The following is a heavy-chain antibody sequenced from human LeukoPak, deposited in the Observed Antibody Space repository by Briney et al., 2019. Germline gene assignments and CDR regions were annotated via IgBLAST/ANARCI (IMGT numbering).Heavy chain of an antibody. CDR3: ARAANFDWLLSHGMDV. CDR2: INHSGST. CDR1: GGSFSGYY. V-gene: IGHV4-34*01. Sequence: SETLSLTCAAYGGSFSGYYWSWIRQPPGKGPEWIGEINHSGSTNYNPSLKSRVTISVDTSKNQFSLKLSSVTAADTAVYYCARAANFDWLLSHGMDVWGQGTTVTVSS. J-gene: IGHJ6*02. D-gene: IGHD3-9*01.